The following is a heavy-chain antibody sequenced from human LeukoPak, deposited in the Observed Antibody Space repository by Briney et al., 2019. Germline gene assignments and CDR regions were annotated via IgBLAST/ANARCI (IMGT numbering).Heavy chain of an antibody. Sequence: GGSLRLSCAASGFTFSNAWMSWVRQAPGKGLEWVGRIKSKTDGGTTDYAAPVKGRFTISRDDSKNTLYLQMNTLGAEDTAVYYCARDLVSGSGSLDYWGQGTLVTVSS. CDR1: GFTFSNAW. D-gene: IGHD3-10*01. J-gene: IGHJ4*02. V-gene: IGHV3-15*05. CDR2: IKSKTDGGTT. CDR3: ARDLVSGSGSLDY.